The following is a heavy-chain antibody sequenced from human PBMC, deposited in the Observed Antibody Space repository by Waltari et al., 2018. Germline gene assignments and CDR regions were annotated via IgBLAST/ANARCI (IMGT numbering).Heavy chain of an antibody. D-gene: IGHD2-15*01. CDR2: IRGTGKT. CDR3: ARDRGRGLYLDS. Sequence: QLHLQQSGPGLVKPSESLSHTCAVSGDSMSSNYWWSWVRQPPWKGLEWIGQIRGTGKTNYNPSLDSRVTISIDTSNNHISLMLAFVTAADTAVYYCARDRGRGLYLDSWGQGTLVTVSP. J-gene: IGHJ4*02. CDR1: GDSMSSNYW. V-gene: IGHV4-4*02.